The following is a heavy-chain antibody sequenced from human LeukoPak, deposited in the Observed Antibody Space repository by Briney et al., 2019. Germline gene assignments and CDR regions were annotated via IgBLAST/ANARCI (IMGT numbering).Heavy chain of an antibody. CDR3: AKVGSGSSYYFDY. J-gene: IGHJ4*02. V-gene: IGHV4-59*01. Sequence: PSETLSLTCTVSGGSISNYYWSWIRQPPGKGLEWIGYIYYSGSTNYNPSLKSRVTISVDTSKNQFSLKLSSVTAADTAVYYCAKVGSGSSYYFDYWGQGTLVTVSS. CDR1: GGSISNYY. CDR2: IYYSGST. D-gene: IGHD3-10*01.